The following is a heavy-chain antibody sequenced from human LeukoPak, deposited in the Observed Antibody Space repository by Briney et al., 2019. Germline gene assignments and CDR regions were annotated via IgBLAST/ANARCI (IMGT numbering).Heavy chain of an antibody. CDR3: AKDVTMIVVITSTFDI. CDR1: GFTFSSYG. Sequence: GGSLRLSCAASGFTFSSYGMHWVRQAPGKGLEWVAVISYDGSNKYYADSVKGRFTISRDNSKNTLYLQMNSLRAEDRAVYYCAKDVTMIVVITSTFDIWGQGTMVTVPS. V-gene: IGHV3-30*18. J-gene: IGHJ3*02. D-gene: IGHD3-22*01. CDR2: ISYDGSNK.